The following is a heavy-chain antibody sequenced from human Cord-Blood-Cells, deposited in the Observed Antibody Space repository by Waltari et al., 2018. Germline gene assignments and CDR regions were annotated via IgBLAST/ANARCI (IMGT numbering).Heavy chain of an antibody. J-gene: IGHJ4*02. D-gene: IGHD6-13*01. CDR3: ATADDSSSWYEGGFDY. Sequence: QVQLQESGPGLVKPSETLSLTCPVSGYSISSGYYWGWIRQPPGKGLEWIGSIYHSGSTYYNPSLKSRVTISVDTSKNQFSLKLSSVTAADTAVYYCATADDSSSWYEGGFDYWGQGTLVTVSS. V-gene: IGHV4-38-2*01. CDR2: IYHSGST. CDR1: GYSISSGYY.